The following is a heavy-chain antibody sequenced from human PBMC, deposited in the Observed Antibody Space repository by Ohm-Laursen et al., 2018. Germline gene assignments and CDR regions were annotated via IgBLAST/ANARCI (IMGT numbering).Heavy chain of an antibody. CDR1: GYTFTSYD. J-gene: IGHJ6*02. V-gene: IGHV1-8*01. D-gene: IGHD4-11*01. CDR2: MNPNSGNT. CDR3: ARGHTLTTAGYYYYGMDV. Sequence: GASVKASCKASGYTFTSYDINWVRQATGQGLEWMGWMNPNSGNTGYAQKFQGRVTMTRNTSISTAYMELSSLRSEDTAVYYCARGHTLTTAGYYYYGMDVWGQGTTVTVSS.